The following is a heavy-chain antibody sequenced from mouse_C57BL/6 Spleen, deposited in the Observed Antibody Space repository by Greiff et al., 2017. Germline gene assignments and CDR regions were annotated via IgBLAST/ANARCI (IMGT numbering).Heavy chain of an antibody. V-gene: IGHV1-55*01. CDR1: GYTFTSYW. D-gene: IGHD3-1*01. Sequence: VQLQQPGAELVKPGASVKMSCKASGYTFTSYWLTWVKQRPGQGLEWIGDSYPGSGSTTYNEKCKSKATLNVDTSSSTAYMQLSRLTSDDSAVYFCAKGDSTSGYFDYWGQGTTLTVAS. CDR3: AKGDSTSGYFDY. CDR2: SYPGSGST. J-gene: IGHJ2*01.